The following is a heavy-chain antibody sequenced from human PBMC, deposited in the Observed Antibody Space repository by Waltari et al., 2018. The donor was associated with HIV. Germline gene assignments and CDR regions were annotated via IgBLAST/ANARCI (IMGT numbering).Heavy chain of an antibody. Sequence: EVHLVASGVGLVQPGGSLRPSCAAFGFIFVDYGMHWVRQAPGKGLEWISGISWDSGRIGYADSVRGRFTISRDNAKNFVYLQMNSLRGDDTAFYYCARGPLYDWFDPWGQGTLVTVSS. CDR3: ARGPLYDWFDP. J-gene: IGHJ5*02. CDR2: ISWDSGRI. CDR1: GFIFVDYG. D-gene: IGHD2-8*01. V-gene: IGHV3-9*01.